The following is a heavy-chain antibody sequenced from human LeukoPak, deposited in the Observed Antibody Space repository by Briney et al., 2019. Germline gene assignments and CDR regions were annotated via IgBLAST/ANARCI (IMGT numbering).Heavy chain of an antibody. Sequence: GASVKVSCKASGYTFTSYYMHWVRQAPGHGREWMGIINPSGGSTSYAQKFQGRVTMTRDTSTSTIYMELSSVRSEDTAVYYCARDTYGGNSGYFDYRGQGTLVTVSS. CDR2: INPSGGST. D-gene: IGHD4-23*01. CDR1: GYTFTSYY. J-gene: IGHJ4*02. CDR3: ARDTYGGNSGYFDY. V-gene: IGHV1-46*01.